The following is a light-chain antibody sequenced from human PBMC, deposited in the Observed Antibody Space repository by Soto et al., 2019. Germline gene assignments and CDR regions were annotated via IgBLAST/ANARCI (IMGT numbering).Light chain of an antibody. CDR1: QSISSSY. CDR3: HQHGSGPAGT. V-gene: IGKV3-20*01. CDR2: GAS. Sequence: EIVLTQSPGTLSLFPGERATLSCRASQSISSSYLAWYQQKPGQAPRLLFYGASSRATGIPDRFSGGGSATDFTLTISRLEPEDFAMYYCHQHGSGPAGTFGRGTKVEIK. J-gene: IGKJ4*01.